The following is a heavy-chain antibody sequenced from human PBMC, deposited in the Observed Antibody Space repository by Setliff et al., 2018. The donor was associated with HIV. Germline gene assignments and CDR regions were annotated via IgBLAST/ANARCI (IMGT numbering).Heavy chain of an antibody. Sequence: LSLTCAVSGYSISSGYFWGWIRQPPGKGLEWIGSIYHSGRAYYNPSLKSRVTISIQTSKNQFSLKLTSVTAADTAVYYCARCPVLLWFGKISGVDWFDPWGQGTLVTVSS. V-gene: IGHV4-38-2*01. CDR2: IYHSGRA. CDR1: GYSISSGYF. J-gene: IGHJ5*02. CDR3: ARCPVLLWFGKISGVDWFDP. D-gene: IGHD3-10*01.